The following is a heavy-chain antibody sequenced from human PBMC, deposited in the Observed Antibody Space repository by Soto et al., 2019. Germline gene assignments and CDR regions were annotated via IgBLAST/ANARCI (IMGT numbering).Heavy chain of an antibody. CDR1: GFTFSSYA. J-gene: IGHJ3*02. Sequence: GGSLRLSCAASGFTFSSYAMSWVRQAPGKGLEWVSAITGSGGTIYYADSVKGRFTISRDNSKYTLYLQMDSLRAEDTAEYYCAKDLISDSRGILDIWGHGTMVTVSS. D-gene: IGHD3-3*02. CDR3: AKDLISDSRGILDI. CDR2: ITGSGGTI. V-gene: IGHV3-23*01.